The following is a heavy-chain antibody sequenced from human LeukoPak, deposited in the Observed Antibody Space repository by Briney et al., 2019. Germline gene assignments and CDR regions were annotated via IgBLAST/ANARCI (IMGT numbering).Heavy chain of an antibody. CDR2: IYPGDSDT. D-gene: IGHD3-10*01. Sequence: GESLKISCKGSGHSFTSYWLGWVRQMPGKGLEWMGIIYPGDSDTRYSPSFQGQVTISADKSISTAYLQWSSLKASDTAMYYCARRRGAGSYSSTHFDYWGQGTLVTVSS. V-gene: IGHV5-51*01. CDR1: GHSFTSYW. J-gene: IGHJ4*01. CDR3: ARRRGAGSYSSTHFDY.